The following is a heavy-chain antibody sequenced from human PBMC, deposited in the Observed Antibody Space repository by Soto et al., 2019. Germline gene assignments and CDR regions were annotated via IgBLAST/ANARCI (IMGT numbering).Heavy chain of an antibody. D-gene: IGHD2-8*01. CDR1: GGSVSSDSYY. CDR2: VYYSGNT. CDR3: ARHRVMVWRSTNSVDVHDY. Sequence: SETLSLTCTVSGGSVSSDSYYWDWVRQPPGKGLEWIASVYYSGNTYYNVSLKSRVTISVDTSENQFSLRLTSVTAADTAVYFCARHRVMVWRSTNSVDVHDYWGLGSLDTGSS. J-gene: IGHJ4*01. V-gene: IGHV4-39*01.